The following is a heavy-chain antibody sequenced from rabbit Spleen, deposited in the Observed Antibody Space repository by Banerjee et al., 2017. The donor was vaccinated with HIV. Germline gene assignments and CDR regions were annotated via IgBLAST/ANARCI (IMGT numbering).Heavy chain of an antibody. J-gene: IGHJ4*01. V-gene: IGHV1S7*01. D-gene: IGHD3-1*01. Sequence: QVKETGGGLVQPGGSLTLSCKASGFDFSSYGVSWVRQAPGKGLEWIGYIDPVFGSTYYASWVNGRFTISSHNAQNTLYLQLNSLTAADTATYFCVRDTWHFKLWGPGTLVTVS. CDR2: IDPVFGST. CDR3: VRDTWHFKL. CDR1: GFDFSSYG.